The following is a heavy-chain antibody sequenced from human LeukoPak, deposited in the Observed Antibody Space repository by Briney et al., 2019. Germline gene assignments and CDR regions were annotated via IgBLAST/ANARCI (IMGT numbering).Heavy chain of an antibody. Sequence: PGGSLRLSCAASGFTFSSYTMNWVRQAPGKGLEWVSSVAGSSGYISYADSVKGRFTISRDNAKKSLYLQMTSLTAEDTAVYYCARDRGAYCGGDCYLGFDYWGRGTLVTVSS. D-gene: IGHD2-21*02. V-gene: IGHV3-21*01. CDR3: ARDRGAYCGGDCYLGFDY. CDR2: VAGSSGYI. CDR1: GFTFSSYT. J-gene: IGHJ4*01.